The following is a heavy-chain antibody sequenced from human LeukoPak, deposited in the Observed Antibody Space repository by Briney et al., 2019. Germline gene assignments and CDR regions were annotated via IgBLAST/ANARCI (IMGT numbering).Heavy chain of an antibody. CDR2: TYYRSKWYN. CDR3: ARDVRSSSWFGGTNWFDP. D-gene: IGHD6-13*01. CDR1: GDSVSSNSAA. Sequence: SQTLSLTCAISGDSVSSNSAAWNWIRQSPSRGLEWLGRTYYRSKWYNDYAVSVKSRITINPDTSKNQFSLQLNSVTPEDTAVYYCARDVRSSSWFGGTNWFDPWGQGTLVTVSS. V-gene: IGHV6-1*01. J-gene: IGHJ5*02.